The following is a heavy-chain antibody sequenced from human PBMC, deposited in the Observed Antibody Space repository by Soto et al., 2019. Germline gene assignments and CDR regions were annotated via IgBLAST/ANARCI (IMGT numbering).Heavy chain of an antibody. Sequence: QVQLQESGPGLVKPSQTLSLTCTVSGGSISSGDYYWSWIRQPPGKGLEWIGYIYYSGSTYYNPSLKSRVTISVDTSKNQFSLKLSSVTPADTAVYYCARAQFDILTTTYYYYGMDVWGQGTTVTVSS. CDR1: GGSISSGDYY. J-gene: IGHJ6*02. D-gene: IGHD3-9*01. CDR3: ARAQFDILTTTYYYYGMDV. CDR2: IYYSGST. V-gene: IGHV4-30-4*01.